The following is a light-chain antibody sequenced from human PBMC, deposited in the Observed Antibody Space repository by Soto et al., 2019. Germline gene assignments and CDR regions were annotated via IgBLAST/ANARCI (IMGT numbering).Light chain of an antibody. CDR2: DAS. V-gene: IGKV1-33*01. Sequence: DIQMTQSPSSLSASVGDRVTITCQASQDISNYLNWYQQKPGKAPKLLIYDASNLETGVPSRFSGSGSGTDFTFTISSLQAEDVATYYCRQYDNLPPFTFGGGTKVEIK. CDR3: RQYDNLPPFT. J-gene: IGKJ4*01. CDR1: QDISNY.